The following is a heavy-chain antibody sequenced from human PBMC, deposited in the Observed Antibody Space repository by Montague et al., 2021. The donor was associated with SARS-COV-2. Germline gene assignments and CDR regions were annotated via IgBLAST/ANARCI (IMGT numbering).Heavy chain of an antibody. CDR3: ARVSLAAAATRSDY. CDR1: GGSVSSGGYY. V-gene: IGHV4-61*08. J-gene: IGHJ4*02. D-gene: IGHD6-13*01. CDR2: IDYSGST. Sequence: SETLSLTRTLSGGSVSSGGYYWSWIRQPPGKGLEWIGYIDYSGSTNYXPSLKSRVTISLDTSRNQFSLKLTSVTAADTAVYYCARVSLAAAATRSDYWGQGTLVTVSS.